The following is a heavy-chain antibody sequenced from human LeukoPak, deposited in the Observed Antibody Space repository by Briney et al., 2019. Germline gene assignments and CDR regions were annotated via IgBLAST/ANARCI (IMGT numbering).Heavy chain of an antibody. Sequence: SETLSLTCTVSGGSISSYYWSWIRQPPGKGLQWIGYIDHSRYTNYNRSLKSRVTISVDTSKNQFSLKLSSVTAADTAVYYCARVSGSYYPGWFDPWGQGTLVTVSS. CDR3: ARVSGSYYPGWFDP. CDR2: IDHSRYT. CDR1: GGSISSYY. V-gene: IGHV4-59*01. J-gene: IGHJ5*02. D-gene: IGHD1-26*01.